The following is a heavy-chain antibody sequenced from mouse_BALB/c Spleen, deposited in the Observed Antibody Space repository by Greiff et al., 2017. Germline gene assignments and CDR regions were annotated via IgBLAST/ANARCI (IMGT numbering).Heavy chain of an antibody. CDR1: GFTFNTYA. CDR2: IRSKSNNYAT. D-gene: IGHD2-1*01. CDR3: VRGGIYGNYFDY. J-gene: IGHJ2*01. Sequence: EVMLVESGGGLVQPKGSLKLSCAASGFTFNTYAMNWVRQAPGKGLEWVARIRSKSNNYATYYADSVKDRFTISRDDSQSMLYLQMNNLKTEDTAMYYCVRGGIYGNYFDYWGQGTTLTVSS. V-gene: IGHV10-1*02.